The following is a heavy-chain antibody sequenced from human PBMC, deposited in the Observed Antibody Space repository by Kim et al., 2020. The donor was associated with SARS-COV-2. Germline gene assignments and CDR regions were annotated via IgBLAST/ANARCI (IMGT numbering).Heavy chain of an antibody. Sequence: YNPSLKSRVTISVDTSKNQFSLKLSSVTAADTAVYYCARDSSSSGEVLDYWGQGTLVTVSS. CDR3: ARDSSSSGEVLDY. V-gene: IGHV4-31*02. D-gene: IGHD6-6*01. J-gene: IGHJ4*02.